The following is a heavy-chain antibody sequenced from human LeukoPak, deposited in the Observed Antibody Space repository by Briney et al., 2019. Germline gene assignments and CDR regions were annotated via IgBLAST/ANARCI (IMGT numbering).Heavy chain of an antibody. Sequence: GGSLRLSCAASGITFSNYWMTWVRQAPGKGLEWVANIKQDGSEKYYVDSVKGRFIISRDNAKNPLYLQMNSLRAEDTAVYYCRYGSGRYSYDYWGQGTLVTVSS. CDR1: GITFSNYW. V-gene: IGHV3-7*01. CDR2: IKQDGSEK. CDR3: RYGSGRYSYDY. D-gene: IGHD3-10*01. J-gene: IGHJ4*02.